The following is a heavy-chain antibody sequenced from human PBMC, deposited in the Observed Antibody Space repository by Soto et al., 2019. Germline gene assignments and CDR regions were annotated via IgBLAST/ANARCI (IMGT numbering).Heavy chain of an antibody. CDR1: GGTFSSYA. CDR2: IIPIFGTA. D-gene: IGHD2-15*01. CDR3: ARAYSDDGHCYYYGMDV. V-gene: IGHV1-69*12. Sequence: QVQLVQSGAEVKKPGSSVKVSCKASGGTFSSYAISWVRQAPGQGLEWMGGIIPIFGTANYAQKFQGRVTSTAXXSXSXXYMELSRLRSEDTAVYYCARAYSDDGHCYYYGMDVWGQGTTVTVSS. J-gene: IGHJ6*02.